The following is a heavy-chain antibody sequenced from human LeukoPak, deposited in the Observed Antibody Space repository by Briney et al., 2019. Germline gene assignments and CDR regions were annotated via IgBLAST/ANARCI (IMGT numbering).Heavy chain of an antibody. Sequence: SETLSLTCAVSGYSISSGYYWGWIRQPPGKGLEWIGSIYHSGSTNYNPSLKSRVTISVDTSKNHFSLKLSSVTAADTAVYYCARGPNIVVVTASYWYFDLWGRGTLVTVSS. CDR3: ARGPNIVVVTASYWYFDL. V-gene: IGHV4-38-2*01. CDR1: GYSISSGYY. J-gene: IGHJ2*01. D-gene: IGHD2-21*02. CDR2: IYHSGST.